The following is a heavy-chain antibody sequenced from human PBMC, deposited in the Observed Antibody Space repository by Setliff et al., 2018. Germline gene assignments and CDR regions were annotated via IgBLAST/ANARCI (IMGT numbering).Heavy chain of an antibody. CDR1: GYSFTSYG. CDR3: AKGSVPIVGTTYSFDY. V-gene: IGHV1-69*10. Sequence: GAAVKVSCQASGYSFTSYGITWVRQAPGQGLEWRGGTIPMLGTTEYKQKFQGRFTISRDNPNNSLYLQMNSLRAEDTAVYYCAKGSVPIVGTTYSFDYWGQGTLVTVSS. D-gene: IGHD1-26*01. CDR2: TIPMLGTT. J-gene: IGHJ4*02.